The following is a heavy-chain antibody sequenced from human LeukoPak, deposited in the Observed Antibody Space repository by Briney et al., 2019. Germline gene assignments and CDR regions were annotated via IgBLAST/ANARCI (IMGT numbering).Heavy chain of an antibody. CDR3: ARVLGDIVVVPAATNDAFDI. CDR1: GFTFSSYA. V-gene: IGHV3-30-3*01. J-gene: IGHJ3*02. D-gene: IGHD2-2*01. CDR2: ISYDGSNK. Sequence: GRSLRLSCAASGFTFSSYAMHWVRQAPGKGLEWVAVISYDGSNKYYADSVKGRFTISRDNSKNTLYLQMNSLRAEDTAVYYCARVLGDIVVVPAATNDAFDIWGQGTMVTVSS.